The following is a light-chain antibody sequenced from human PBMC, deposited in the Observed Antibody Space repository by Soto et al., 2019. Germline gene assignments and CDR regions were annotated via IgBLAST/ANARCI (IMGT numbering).Light chain of an antibody. J-gene: IGKJ1*01. Sequence: DIQMTQSPSSLSASVGDRVTITCRASQSISSYLNWYQQKPGKAPKLLIYAASSLQSGVPSRFSESGSGKDFTLTISSLQPEDFATYYCQQSYSTSWTFGQGTKVDI. CDR2: AAS. CDR3: QQSYSTSWT. CDR1: QSISSY. V-gene: IGKV1-39*01.